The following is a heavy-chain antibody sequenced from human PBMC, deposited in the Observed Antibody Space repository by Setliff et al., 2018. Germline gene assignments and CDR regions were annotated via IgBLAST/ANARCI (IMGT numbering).Heavy chain of an antibody. CDR1: GYTFSNYG. Sequence: ASVKVSCKASGYTFSNYGISWVRQAPGQGLEWMGWISAYNGNTNYAQKFQGRVTMTTDTSTSTAYMELSSLRSEDTAVYYCARGPSPAHCGGDCYHSDYWGQGTLVTVSS. CDR3: ARGPSPAHCGGDCYHSDY. CDR2: ISAYNGNT. J-gene: IGHJ4*02. D-gene: IGHD2-21*02. V-gene: IGHV1-18*01.